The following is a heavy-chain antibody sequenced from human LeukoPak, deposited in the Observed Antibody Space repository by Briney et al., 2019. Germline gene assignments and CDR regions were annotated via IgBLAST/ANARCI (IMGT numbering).Heavy chain of an antibody. CDR2: ISSGGDII. CDR3: ARGERPDGYNPTLFDY. V-gene: IGHV3-11*01. CDR1: GFTFSDYY. Sequence: GGSLRLSCAASGFTFSDYYMSWIRQAPGKGLEWVSYISSGGDIIYYADSVKGRFTISRDNAKNSLYLRMNSLRADDTAVYYCARGERPDGYNPTLFDYWGQGTLVTVSS. D-gene: IGHD5-24*01. J-gene: IGHJ4*02.